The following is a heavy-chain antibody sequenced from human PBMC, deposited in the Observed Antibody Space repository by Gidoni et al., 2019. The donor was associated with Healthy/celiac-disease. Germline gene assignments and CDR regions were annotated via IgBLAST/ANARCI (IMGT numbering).Heavy chain of an antibody. V-gene: IGHV4-39*01. D-gene: IGHD4-17*01. CDR3: ARHSPTTVRRAFDI. CDR2: ST. J-gene: IGHJ3*02. Sequence: STYYNPSLKSRVTISVDTSKNQFSLKLSSVTAADTAVYYCARHSPTTVRRAFDIWGQGTMVTVSS.